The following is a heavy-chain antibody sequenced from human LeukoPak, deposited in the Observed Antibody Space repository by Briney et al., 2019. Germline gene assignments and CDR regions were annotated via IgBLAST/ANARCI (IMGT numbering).Heavy chain of an antibody. J-gene: IGHJ3*02. CDR2: MNPNSGNT. D-gene: IGHD5-24*01. V-gene: IGHV1-8*02. CDR1: GYTFTSYD. CDR3: ASGYVEVDAFDI. Sequence: ASVKVSCKASGYTFTSYDINWVRQATGQGLEWMGWMNPNSGNTGYAQKFQGRVTMTRNTSISTAYMELSSLRSEDTAVYYCASGYVEVDAFDIRDQGTMVTVSS.